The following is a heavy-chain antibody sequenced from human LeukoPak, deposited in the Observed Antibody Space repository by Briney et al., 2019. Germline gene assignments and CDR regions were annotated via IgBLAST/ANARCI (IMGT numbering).Heavy chain of an antibody. Sequence: PGGSLRLSRAASGFAFSGYAMNWVRQTPGEGPEWVSGISDSGARTYYADSVKGRFTISRDNSKRMLYLEMNNLRVEDTAIYYCAKSSYAGYDWGYMAQYWGQGTLVTVSA. D-gene: IGHD5-12*01. CDR3: AKSSYAGYDWGYMAQY. V-gene: IGHV3-23*01. CDR1: GFAFSGYA. J-gene: IGHJ1*01. CDR2: ISDSGART.